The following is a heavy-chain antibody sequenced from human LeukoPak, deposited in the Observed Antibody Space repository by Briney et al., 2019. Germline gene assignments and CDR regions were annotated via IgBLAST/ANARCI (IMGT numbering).Heavy chain of an antibody. CDR3: ARGSRYDFWSGLFYYYYYMDV. D-gene: IGHD3-3*01. V-gene: IGHV1-8*01. J-gene: IGHJ6*03. CDR2: MNTNSGNT. CDR1: GYTFTSYD. Sequence: ASLKVSCTASGYTFTSYDINWVRQATGQGLEWIGWMNTNSGNTGYAQKFQGRVTMTRNTSISTAYMELSSLRSEDTAVYYCARGSRYDFWSGLFYYYYYMDVWGKGTTVTVSS.